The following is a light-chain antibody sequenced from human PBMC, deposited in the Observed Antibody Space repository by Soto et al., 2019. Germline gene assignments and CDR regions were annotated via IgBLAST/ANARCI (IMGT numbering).Light chain of an antibody. J-gene: IGKJ3*01. CDR2: EAS. CDR1: QTINSW. CDR3: QHHNSYSGVT. Sequence: DIQMTQSPSTLSASVGDSVTITCRASQTINSWLAWYQQKPGKAPKLLIYEASSLENGVPSRFSGSGSGTEFTLRISSLQPDDFATYYCQHHNSYSGVTFGPGTKVDIK. V-gene: IGKV1-5*03.